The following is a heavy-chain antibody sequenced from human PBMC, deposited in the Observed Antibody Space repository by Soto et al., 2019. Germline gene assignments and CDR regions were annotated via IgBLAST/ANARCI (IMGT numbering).Heavy chain of an antibody. D-gene: IGHD4-17*01. CDR2: IWYDGSNK. J-gene: IGHJ4*02. Sequence: WGSLRLSCAASRFTFSSYGMHWVRQAPGKGLEWVAVIWYDGSNKYYAASVKGRFTISRDNSKNTLYLKMNSLRAEDTAVYYCARDQSGDYCFDYWGQGTLVTVSS. CDR1: RFTFSSYG. CDR3: ARDQSGDYCFDY. V-gene: IGHV3-33*01.